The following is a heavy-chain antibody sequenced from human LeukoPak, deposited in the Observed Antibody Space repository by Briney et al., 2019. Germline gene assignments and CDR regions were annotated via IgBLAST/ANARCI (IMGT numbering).Heavy chain of an antibody. CDR2: INPNSGGT. V-gene: IGHV1-2*02. CDR3: ARGRHCSSTSCFPSDY. J-gene: IGHJ4*02. Sequence: AXVKVSCKAXGYTFTXYYMHWVRQAPGQGLEWMGWINPNSGGTNYAQKFQGRVTMTRDTSISTAYMELSRLRSDDTAVYYCARGRHCSSTSCFPSDYWGQGTLVTVSS. CDR1: GYTFTXYY. D-gene: IGHD2-2*01.